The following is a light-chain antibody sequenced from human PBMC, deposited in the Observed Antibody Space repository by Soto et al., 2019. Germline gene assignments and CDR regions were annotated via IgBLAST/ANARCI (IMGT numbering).Light chain of an antibody. J-gene: IGKJ1*01. CDR2: DAS. Sequence: DIQMTQSPSTLSASVGDRVTITCRASQSISSWLAWYQQKPGKAPKLLIYDASSLESGVPSRFSGRGSGTEFTLTISSLQPDDFATEYCQQYNSYSQTFGQGTKVEIK. CDR1: QSISSW. CDR3: QQYNSYSQT. V-gene: IGKV1-5*01.